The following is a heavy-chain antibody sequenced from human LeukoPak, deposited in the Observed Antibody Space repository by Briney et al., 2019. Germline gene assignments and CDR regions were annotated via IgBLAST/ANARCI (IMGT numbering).Heavy chain of an antibody. V-gene: IGHV1-18*01. Sequence: ASVKVSCKASGYTFINYGITWVRQAPGQGLEWMGWISAYNGNTNYAQKLQGRVTLTTDTSTSTAYMQLRSLRSDDTAVYYCARGLFAARAKSAFDIWGQGTMVTVSS. J-gene: IGHJ3*02. CDR3: ARGLFAARAKSAFDI. CDR1: GYTFINYG. D-gene: IGHD6-25*01. CDR2: ISAYNGNT.